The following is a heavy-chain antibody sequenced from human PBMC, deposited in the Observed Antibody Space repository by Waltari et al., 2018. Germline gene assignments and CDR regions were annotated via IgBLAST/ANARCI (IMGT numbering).Heavy chain of an antibody. D-gene: IGHD6-6*01. CDR1: GGTFGSDT. V-gene: IGHV1-69*02. Sequence: QVQLVQSGAEVRKPGSSVKVSCKTSGGTFGSDTITWVRQAPGHGLEWVGRSSPVPGIATYAQQFQGRVTVSADTSTGTAYMALNSLTADDTAVYYCAREYSHYYYMDVWGTGTTVTVSS. CDR2: SSPVPGIA. CDR3: AREYSHYYYMDV. J-gene: IGHJ6*03.